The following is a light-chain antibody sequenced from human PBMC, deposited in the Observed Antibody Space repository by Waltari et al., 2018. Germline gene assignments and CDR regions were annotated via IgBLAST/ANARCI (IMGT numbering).Light chain of an antibody. CDR1: QSVSRY. CDR3: QQRYTWPIT. V-gene: IGKV3-11*01. J-gene: IGKJ5*01. CDR2: DAS. Sequence: IVLTQSPATLSLSPGERATLSCRASQSVSRYLAWYQQKPGQPPRLLIYDASNRATDIPARFSGSGSGTDFTLTISSLDPADFTVYYCQQRYTWPITFGQGTRLDIK.